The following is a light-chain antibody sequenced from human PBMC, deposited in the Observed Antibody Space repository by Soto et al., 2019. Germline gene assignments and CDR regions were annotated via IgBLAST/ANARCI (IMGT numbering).Light chain of an antibody. V-gene: IGKV1-39*01. Sequence: DIQMTQSPSSLSASVGDRVTITCRASQSISNYLNWYQQKPGKAPELLVSAASILQSGVPSRFIGSGSGTYYTGTISTLQPEDFATYDWHENYSNLMYTCVNGTKLLIK. CDR3: HENYSNLMYT. CDR1: QSISNY. CDR2: AAS. J-gene: IGKJ2*01.